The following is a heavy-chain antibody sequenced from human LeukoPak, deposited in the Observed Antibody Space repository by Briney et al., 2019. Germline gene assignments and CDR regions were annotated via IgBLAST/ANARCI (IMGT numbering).Heavy chain of an antibody. J-gene: IGHJ2*01. Sequence: PSETLSLTCTVSGGSISSYYWSWIRQPPVKGLEWIGYIYYSGSTNYNPSLKSRVTISADTSKNQFSLKLSSVTAADTAVYYCARVEVTVTMGRGVKPLYWYFDLWGRGTLVTVSS. CDR1: GGSISSYY. D-gene: IGHD3-10*01. V-gene: IGHV4-59*01. CDR2: IYYSGST. CDR3: ARVEVTVTMGRGVKPLYWYFDL.